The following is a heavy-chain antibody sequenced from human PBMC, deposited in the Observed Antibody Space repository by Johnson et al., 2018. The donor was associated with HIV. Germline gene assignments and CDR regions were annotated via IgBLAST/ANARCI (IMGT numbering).Heavy chain of an antibody. J-gene: IGHJ3*02. V-gene: IGHV3-64*01. Sequence: EVQLVESGGGLVQPGGSLRLSCAASGFTFSSYWMQWVRQAPGKGLEYVSAISSNGGSTYYANSVKGRFTISRDNSKNTLYLQMNSLGAEDTAVYYCARAASDAFDIWGQGTMVTVSS. CDR2: ISSNGGST. CDR3: ARAASDAFDI. CDR1: GFTFSSYW.